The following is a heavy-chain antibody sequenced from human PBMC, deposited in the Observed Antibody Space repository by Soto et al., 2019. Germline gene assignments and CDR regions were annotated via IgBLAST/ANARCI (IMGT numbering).Heavy chain of an antibody. J-gene: IGHJ4*02. Sequence: ASVKVSCKASGYTFVSYAISWVRQAPGQGLEWMGWISTNSGSTNYAQNLQDRVTMTTDTSTNTVFMELRSLRSDDTAVYYCARDGYSNGWFLHWGQGTLVTVSS. CDR1: GYTFVSYA. D-gene: IGHD6-19*01. V-gene: IGHV1-18*01. CDR2: ISTNSGST. CDR3: ARDGYSNGWFLH.